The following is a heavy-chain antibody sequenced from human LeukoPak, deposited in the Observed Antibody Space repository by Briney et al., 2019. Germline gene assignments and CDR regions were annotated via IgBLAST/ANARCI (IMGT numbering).Heavy chain of an antibody. CDR1: GGSFSGYY. J-gene: IGHJ4*02. CDR2: INHSGST. CDR3: ARAPRRPAPFDY. V-gene: IGHV4-34*01. Sequence: SETLSLTCAVYGGSFSGYYWSWIRQPPGKGLEWIGEINHSGSTNYNPSLKSRVTISVDTSKNQFSLKLSSVTAVDTAVYYCARAPRRPAPFDYWGQGTLVTVSS.